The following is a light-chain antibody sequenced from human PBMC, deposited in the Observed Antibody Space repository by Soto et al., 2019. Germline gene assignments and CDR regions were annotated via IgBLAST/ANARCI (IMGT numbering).Light chain of an antibody. Sequence: DIVLTQSPGTLSLSPGERATLSCRASQSVDNNYLAWFQQKPGQAPRLLIDDASRRATGIPDRFSGSGSGTDFTLTISILEPEDFAVYYCQQCAHSPLTFGGGTQVEIK. J-gene: IGKJ4*01. V-gene: IGKV3-20*01. CDR3: QQCAHSPLT. CDR1: QSVDNNY. CDR2: DAS.